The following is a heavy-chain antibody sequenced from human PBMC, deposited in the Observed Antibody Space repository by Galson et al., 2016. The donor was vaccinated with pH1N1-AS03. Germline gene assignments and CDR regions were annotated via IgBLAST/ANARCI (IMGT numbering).Heavy chain of an antibody. CDR1: GFSINSYW. V-gene: IGHV3-7*01. CDR3: ARGGSTSSWDWIY. J-gene: IGHJ4*02. D-gene: IGHD6-13*01. CDR2: IKKDGSEK. Sequence: SLRLSCAASGFSINSYWMTWVRQAPGKGPEWVANIKKDGSEKYYVDSVKGRYTISRDNAENSVYLQLNSLRAEDTAVYYCARGGSTSSWDWIYWGQGTLVTVSS.